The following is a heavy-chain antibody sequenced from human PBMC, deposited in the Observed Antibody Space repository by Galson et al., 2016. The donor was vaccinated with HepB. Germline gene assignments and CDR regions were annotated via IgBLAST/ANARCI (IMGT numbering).Heavy chain of an antibody. CDR2: IYSSGST. CDR1: GGSISSGGYF. V-gene: IGHV4-31*03. J-gene: IGHJ3*01. CDR3: ARDDSSGDEGRAFDV. Sequence: TLSLTCTVSGGSISSGGYFWSWIRQHPGKGLEWIGYIYSSGSTYYNPSLKSRVTISVDTSKNQFSLKLISVTAADTAVYYCARDDSSGDEGRAFDVWGQGTLVTCSS. D-gene: IGHD3-22*01.